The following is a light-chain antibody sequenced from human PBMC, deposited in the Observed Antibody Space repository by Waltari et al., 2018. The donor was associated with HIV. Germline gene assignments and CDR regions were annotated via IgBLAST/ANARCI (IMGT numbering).Light chain of an antibody. J-gene: IGLJ2*01. CDR1: GSNLGTYS. Sequence: QSVVTQPPSASGTPGQSVTISCSGSGSNLGTYSVNWYQHFPGTAPKLLIYMNDQRPSGVPGRFSGSQSGTSASLAISGLQYDDEADYYCAVWDDSLGGAVFGGGTKLTVL. CDR3: AVWDDSLGGAV. V-gene: IGLV1-47*01. CDR2: MND.